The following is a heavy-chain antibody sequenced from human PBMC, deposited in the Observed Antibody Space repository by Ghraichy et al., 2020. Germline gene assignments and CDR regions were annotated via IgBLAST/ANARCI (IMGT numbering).Heavy chain of an antibody. CDR2: ISYSGST. D-gene: IGHD3-16*02. J-gene: IGHJ5*02. Sequence: SQTLSLTCTVSGGSISNTSYYWGWIRQPPGKGLEWIGSISYSGSTSYNPSLKSRVTISVDTSKNQFSLKLSSVIAADMAVYYCASIWAYDYVWGSYRLPGWFDPWGQRTLVTVSS. CDR1: GGSISNTSYY. V-gene: IGHV4-39*01. CDR3: ASIWAYDYVWGSYRLPGWFDP.